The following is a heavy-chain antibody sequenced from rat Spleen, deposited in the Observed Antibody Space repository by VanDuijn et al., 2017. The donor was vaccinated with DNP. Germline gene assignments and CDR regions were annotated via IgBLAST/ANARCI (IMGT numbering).Heavy chain of an antibody. J-gene: IGHJ2*01. CDR3: TTTQYFDGWFPFVY. D-gene: IGHD1-12*02. CDR2: ISYEGSST. V-gene: IGHV5-20*01. Sequence: EVQLVESGGGPVQPGRSLKLSCAVSGFTFSDYYMAWVRQAPTKGLEWVASISYEGSSTFYGDSVKGRFTISRDNANAALYLQMDSLRSEDTATYYCTTTQYFDGWFPFVYWGQGVMVTVSS. CDR1: GFTFSDYY.